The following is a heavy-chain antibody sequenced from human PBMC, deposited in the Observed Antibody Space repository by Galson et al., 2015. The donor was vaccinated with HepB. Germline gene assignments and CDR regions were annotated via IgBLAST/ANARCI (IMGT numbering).Heavy chain of an antibody. V-gene: IGHV3-21*01. CDR1: GFNFRNYS. J-gene: IGHJ4*02. D-gene: IGHD3-10*01. Sequence: LRLSCAGSGFNFRNYSMNWVRQAPGKGLEWVSSISGRRTYIYYADSVKGRFTISRDNAKNLLYLQMHTLRAEDTAVSFCARPPVGYNGSGTPLYYFDLWGQGTLVSVSS. CDR3: ARPPVGYNGSGTPLYYFDL. CDR2: ISGRRTYI.